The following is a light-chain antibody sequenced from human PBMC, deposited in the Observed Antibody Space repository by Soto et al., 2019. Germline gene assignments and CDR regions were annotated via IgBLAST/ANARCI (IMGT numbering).Light chain of an antibody. V-gene: IGLV2-14*01. J-gene: IGLJ1*01. CDR3: SSFTNTITRYD. CDR2: EVS. Sequence: QSVLTQPASVSGSPGQSITISCTGTSSDVGGYNYVSWFLHHPGKAPKLIIYEVSYRPSGVSNRFSGSKSGDTASLTISGLQAEDEADYYCSSFTNTITRYDFGTGTKVTVL. CDR1: SSDVGGYNY.